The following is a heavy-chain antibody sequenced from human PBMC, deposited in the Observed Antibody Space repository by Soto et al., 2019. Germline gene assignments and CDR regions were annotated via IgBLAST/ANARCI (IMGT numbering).Heavy chain of an antibody. Sequence: QVQLVQSGAEVKKPGSSVKVSCKASGGTFSSYAISWVRQAPGQGLEWMGGIIPIFGTANYAQKFQGRVTLTADEATDTACMELSRPRSDDTAVYYCARGGGSGSYYPTYYFDYWGQGTLVTVSS. CDR3: ARGGGSGSYYPTYYFDY. J-gene: IGHJ4*02. V-gene: IGHV1-69*12. CDR1: GGTFSSYA. CDR2: IIPIFGTA. D-gene: IGHD1-26*01.